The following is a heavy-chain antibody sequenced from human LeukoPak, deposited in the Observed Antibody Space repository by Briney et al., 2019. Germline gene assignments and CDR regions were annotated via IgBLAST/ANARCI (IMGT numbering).Heavy chain of an antibody. J-gene: IGHJ4*02. D-gene: IGHD6-19*01. CDR1: GFTFSSYA. CDR2: ISGSGSST. V-gene: IGHV3-23*01. CDR3: ARDLRSPRGCPGNY. Sequence: QAGGSLRLSCAASGFTFSSYAMSWVRQAPGKGLEWVSAISGSGSSTYYADSVKGRFTISRDNSKNTLYLQMNSLRAEDTAVYYCARDLRSPRGCPGNYWGQGTLVTVSS.